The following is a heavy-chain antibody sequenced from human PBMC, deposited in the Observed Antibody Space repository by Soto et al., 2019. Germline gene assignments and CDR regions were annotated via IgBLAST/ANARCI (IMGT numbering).Heavy chain of an antibody. CDR3: AKYKGFNWNYVFDF. CDR2: IGGSSGTT. CDR1: GFTFSSFA. V-gene: IGHV3-23*01. D-gene: IGHD1-7*01. Sequence: GGSLRLSCAASGFTFSSFAMSWVRQAPGKGLEWASAIGGSSGTTLYADSVKGRFTISRDNSKNTLYLQMNSLRADDTAVYYCAKYKGFNWNYVFDFWGQGVPVTVSS. J-gene: IGHJ4*02.